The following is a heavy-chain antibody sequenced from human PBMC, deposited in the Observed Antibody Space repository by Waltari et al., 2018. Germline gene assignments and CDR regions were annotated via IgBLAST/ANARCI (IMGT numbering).Heavy chain of an antibody. D-gene: IGHD4-17*01. CDR3: ARPHRYGDYAYYFDY. J-gene: IGHJ4*02. Sequence: QVQLVESGGGVVQPGRSLRLSCAASGFTFSSYGMHWVRQAPGKGVEWVAVIWYEGSNKYYADSVKGRFTISRDNSKNTLYLQMNSLRAEDTAVYYCARPHRYGDYAYYFDYWGQGTLVTVSS. CDR2: IWYEGSNK. CDR1: GFTFSSYG. V-gene: IGHV3-33*01.